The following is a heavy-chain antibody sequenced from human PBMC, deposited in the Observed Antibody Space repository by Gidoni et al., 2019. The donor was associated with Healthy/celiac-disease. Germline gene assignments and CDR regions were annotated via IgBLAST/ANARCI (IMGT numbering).Heavy chain of an antibody. CDR1: GFTFSSYA. Sequence: EVQLLESGGGLVQPGGSLRLSCAASGFTFSSYAMSWVRQAPGKGLEWVSAISGSGGSTYYADSVKGRFTISRDNSKNTLYLQMNSLRAEDTAVYYCAKDMGTIFGVVIKPEFDYWGQGTLVTVSS. J-gene: IGHJ4*02. D-gene: IGHD3-3*01. CDR3: AKDMGTIFGVVIKPEFDY. CDR2: ISGSGGST. V-gene: IGHV3-23*01.